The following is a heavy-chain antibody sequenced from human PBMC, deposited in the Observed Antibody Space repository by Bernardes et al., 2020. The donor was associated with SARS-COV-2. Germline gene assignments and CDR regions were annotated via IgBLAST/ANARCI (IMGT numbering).Heavy chain of an antibody. V-gene: IGHV3-23*01. CDR3: AKDFSFTDSSSGSMDV. D-gene: IGHD3-22*01. CDR1: RFTFSTYA. CDR2: ISGSGDST. Sequence: GGSLRLSCEASRFTFSTYAMSWVRQAPGKGLEWVSGISGSGDSTYYADPVKGRFTIARDNSKNTLYLQMNSLRAEDTAVYYCAKDFSFTDSSSGSMDVWGQGTTVTVSS. J-gene: IGHJ6*02.